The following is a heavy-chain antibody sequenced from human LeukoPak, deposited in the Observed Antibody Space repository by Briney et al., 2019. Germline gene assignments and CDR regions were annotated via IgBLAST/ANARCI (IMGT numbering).Heavy chain of an antibody. CDR2: INHNGNVN. D-gene: IGHD3-16*01. Sequence: GGSLRLSCAASGFTFSSYWMNWARQAPGKGLEWVASINHNGNVNYYVVSVKGRFTISRDNAKNSLYLQMSNLRAEDTAVYFCARGGGLDVWGQGATVTVSS. V-gene: IGHV3-7*03. CDR1: GFTFSSYW. CDR3: ARGGGLDV. J-gene: IGHJ6*02.